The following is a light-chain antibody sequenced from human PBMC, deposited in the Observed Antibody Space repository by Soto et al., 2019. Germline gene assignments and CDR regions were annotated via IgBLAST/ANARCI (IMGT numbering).Light chain of an antibody. Sequence: QLTQSPSSLSASVGDRVTITCRASQGISSYLAWYQQKPGKAPKLLIYAASTLQSGVPSRFSGSGSGTDFTLNISSLQPEDFATYYCQQLNSYLLTFGGGTKVEIK. CDR1: QGISSY. CDR2: AAS. CDR3: QQLNSYLLT. J-gene: IGKJ4*01. V-gene: IGKV1-9*01.